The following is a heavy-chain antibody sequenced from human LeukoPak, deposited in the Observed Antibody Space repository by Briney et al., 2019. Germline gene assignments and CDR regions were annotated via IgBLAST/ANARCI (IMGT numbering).Heavy chain of an antibody. CDR3: ARDKIVGATHFDY. J-gene: IGHJ4*02. CDR1: GFTFSDYY. CDR2: IKQDGSEK. V-gene: IGHV3-7*01. D-gene: IGHD1-26*01. Sequence: GGSLRLSCAASGFTFSDYYMNWIRQAPGKGLEWVANIKQDGSEKYYVDSVKGRFTISRDNAKNSLYLQMNSLRAEDTAVYYCARDKIVGATHFDYWGQGTLVTVSS.